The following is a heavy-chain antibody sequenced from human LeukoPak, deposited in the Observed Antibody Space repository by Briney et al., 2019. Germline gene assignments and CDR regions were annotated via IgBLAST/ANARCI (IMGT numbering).Heavy chain of an antibody. CDR2: ISSSSSTI. D-gene: IGHD6-13*01. J-gene: IGHJ6*02. Sequence: GGSLRLSCAASGFTFSSYSMNWVRQAPGKGLEWVSYISSSSSTIYYADSVKGRFTISRDNAKNSLYLQMNSLRAEDTAVYYCASPDPLFIAAAGKRELYYYYGMDVWGQGTTVTVSS. V-gene: IGHV3-48*04. CDR3: ASPDPLFIAAAGKRELYYYYGMDV. CDR1: GFTFSSYS.